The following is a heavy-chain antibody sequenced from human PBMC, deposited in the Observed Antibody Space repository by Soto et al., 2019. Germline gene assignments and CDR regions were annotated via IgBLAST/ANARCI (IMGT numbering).Heavy chain of an antibody. D-gene: IGHD3-10*02. J-gene: IGHJ5*02. CDR2: INPNSGGT. CDR3: ARGFPTYYVHPIAPPEFDP. CDR1: GYTFTGYY. Sequence: ASVKVACKASGYTFTGYYMHWVRQAPGQGLEWMGWINPNSGGTNYAQKFQGWVTMTRDTSIRTAYVELIRLRSVDTAVYYCARGFPTYYVHPIAPPEFDPWGQGTLVTVYS. V-gene: IGHV1-2*04.